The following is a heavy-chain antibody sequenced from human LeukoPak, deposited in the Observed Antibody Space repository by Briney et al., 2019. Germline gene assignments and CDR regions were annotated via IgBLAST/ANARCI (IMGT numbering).Heavy chain of an antibody. J-gene: IGHJ6*03. CDR2: MNPNSGNT. V-gene: IGHV1-8*01. CDR3: ARALRFLSYYYYMDV. Sequence: GASVKVSCKASGYTFTSYDINWVRQATGQGLEWMGWMNPNSGNTGYAQKFQGRVTMTRNTSISTAYMELSSLRSEDTAVYYCARALRFLSYYYYMDVWAKGPRSPSP. CDR1: GYTFTSYD. D-gene: IGHD3-3*01.